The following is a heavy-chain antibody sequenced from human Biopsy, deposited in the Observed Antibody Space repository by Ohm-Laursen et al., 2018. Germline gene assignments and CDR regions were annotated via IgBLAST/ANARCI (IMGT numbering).Heavy chain of an antibody. V-gene: IGHV2-70*11. J-gene: IGHJ6*02. Sequence: TQTLTLTCSFSGFSLSARGMCVSWIRQAPGKALEWLARVVWDDYKDYSASLQTKLSISKETSNDQVVLTVNNVDPADTATYYCARTPILIVSAGLVYRHRRHLQGMDVWGQGIAVTVS. CDR2: VVWDDYK. CDR3: ARTPILIVSAGLVYRHRRHLQGMDV. D-gene: IGHD6-13*01. CDR1: GFSLSARGMC.